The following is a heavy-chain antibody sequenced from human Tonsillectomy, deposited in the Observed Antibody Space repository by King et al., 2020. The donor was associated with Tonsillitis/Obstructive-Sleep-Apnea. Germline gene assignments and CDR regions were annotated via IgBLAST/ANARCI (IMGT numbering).Heavy chain of an antibody. CDR1: GYTFTSYG. CDR3: ARDSMSHYYDSSGYYTFDY. CDR2: ISAYNGNT. V-gene: IGHV1-18*01. D-gene: IGHD3-22*01. J-gene: IGHJ4*02. Sequence: QLVQSGAEVKKPGASVKVSCKASGYTFTSYGISWGRQAPGQGLEWMGWISAYNGNTNYAQKPQGRVTMTTDTSTSTAYMELRSLRSDDTAVYYCARDSMSHYYDSSGYYTFDYWGQGTLVTVSS.